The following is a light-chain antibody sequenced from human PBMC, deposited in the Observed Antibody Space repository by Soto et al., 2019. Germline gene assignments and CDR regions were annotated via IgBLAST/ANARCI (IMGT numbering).Light chain of an antibody. CDR1: QTVGSSY. CDR3: QQSGTSPRT. V-gene: IGKV3-20*01. J-gene: IGKJ1*01. Sequence: DIVLTQSPATLSLSPAPRATLSCRASQTVGSSYLAWYQQKPGQAPKVLIYGASSLPSGVPYRISGSGSGTDFTLTISSLEPEDLATYYCQQSGTSPRTFGQGTKVDI. CDR2: GAS.